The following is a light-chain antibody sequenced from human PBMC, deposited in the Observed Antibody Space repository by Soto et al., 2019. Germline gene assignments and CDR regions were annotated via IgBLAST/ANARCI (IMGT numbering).Light chain of an antibody. CDR2: DAS. Sequence: EIVLTQYPATLSLSPGERANLSCRASQSVSNFLAWYLQRPGQAPRLLIFDASKRAAGVPARFRGSGSGTDFTLTISILDPEDFAVYYCQQRSSWPITFGQGTRLEIK. CDR1: QSVSNF. V-gene: IGKV3-11*01. CDR3: QQRSSWPIT. J-gene: IGKJ5*01.